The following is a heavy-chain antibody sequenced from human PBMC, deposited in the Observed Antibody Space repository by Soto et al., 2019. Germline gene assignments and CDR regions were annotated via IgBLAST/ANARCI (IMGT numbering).Heavy chain of an antibody. Sequence: QVQLVQSGAEVKRPGSLVKVSCKASGDTFSFYSITWVRQAPGLGLEWMGRVNPILSMSNYAQRFQGRVTMTADKSTSTAYMELSGLRSEDTAMYYCATSYGSGYRAFDYWGQGALVTVSS. CDR1: GDTFSFYS. D-gene: IGHD3-10*01. CDR3: ATSYGSGYRAFDY. V-gene: IGHV1-69*04. J-gene: IGHJ4*02. CDR2: VNPILSMS.